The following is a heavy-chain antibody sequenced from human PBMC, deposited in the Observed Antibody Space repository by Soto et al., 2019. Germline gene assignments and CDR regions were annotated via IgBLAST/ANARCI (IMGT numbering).Heavy chain of an antibody. J-gene: IGHJ6*02. Sequence: GGSLRLSCAASGFTFSNAWMNWVRQAPGKGLEWVGRIKSKTDGGTTDYAAPVKGRFTISRDDSKNTLYLQMNSLKTEDTAVYYCTTDYLRGSYRYPVWGQGTTVTVSS. D-gene: IGHD3-16*02. V-gene: IGHV3-15*07. CDR2: IKSKTDGGTT. CDR3: TTDYLRGSYRYPV. CDR1: GFTFSNAW.